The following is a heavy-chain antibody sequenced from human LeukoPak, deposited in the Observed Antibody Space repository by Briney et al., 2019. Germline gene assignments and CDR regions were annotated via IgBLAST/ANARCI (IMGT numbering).Heavy chain of an antibody. CDR3: AREPYGSGSYYKPYYFDY. CDR1: GLTVSSNY. CDR2: IYSGGST. J-gene: IGHJ4*02. Sequence: GGSLRLSCAASGLTVSSNYMSWVRQAPGKGLEWVSVIYSGGSTYYADSVKGRFTISRDNSKNTLYLQMNSLRAEDTAVYYCAREPYGSGSYYKPYYFDYWGQGTLVTVSS. D-gene: IGHD3-10*01. V-gene: IGHV3-66*01.